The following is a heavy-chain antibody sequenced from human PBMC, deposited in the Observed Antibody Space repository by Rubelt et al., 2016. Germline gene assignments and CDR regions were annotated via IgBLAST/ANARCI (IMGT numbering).Heavy chain of an antibody. D-gene: IGHD5-24*01. V-gene: IGHV4-34*01. J-gene: IGHJ6*02. CDR1: GGSFSGYY. Sequence: QVQLQQWGAGLLKPSETLSLTCAVYGGSFSGYYWSWIRQPPGKGLEWIGVINHSGSTNSNPSLQIRDNISIDTSKNQVPLKLSSVTAAETAVYYCARMAGNYYGMDVWGQGTTVTVSS. CDR2: INHSGST. CDR3: ARMAGNYYGMDV.